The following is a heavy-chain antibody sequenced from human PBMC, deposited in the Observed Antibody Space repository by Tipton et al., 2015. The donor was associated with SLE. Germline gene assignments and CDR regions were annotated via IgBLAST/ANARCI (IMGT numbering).Heavy chain of an antibody. CDR1: GFTFSSYG. CDR3: ARDNGGYCSGGSCYSFRY. D-gene: IGHD2-15*01. CDR2: IWYDGSNK. V-gene: IGHV3-33*01. J-gene: IGHJ4*02. Sequence: SLRLSCAASGFTFSSYGMHWVRQAPGKGLEWVAVIWYDGSNKYYADSVKGRFTISRDNSKNTLYLQMNSLRAEDTAVYYCARDNGGYCSGGSCYSFRYWGQGTLVTVSS.